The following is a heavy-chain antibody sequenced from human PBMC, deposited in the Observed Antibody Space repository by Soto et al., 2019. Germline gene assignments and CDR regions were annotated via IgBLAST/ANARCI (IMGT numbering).Heavy chain of an antibody. CDR2: IYYSGST. CDR1: VGSISSYY. V-gene: IGHV4-59*01. Sequence: SETLSLTCTVSVGSISSYYWSWIRQPPGKGLEWIGYIYYSGSTDYNPSLKSRVTISVDTSKNQFSLKLSSVTAADTAVYYCVGGRWLQLPNYWGQGTLVTVSS. CDR3: VGGRWLQLPNY. D-gene: IGHD5-12*01. J-gene: IGHJ4*02.